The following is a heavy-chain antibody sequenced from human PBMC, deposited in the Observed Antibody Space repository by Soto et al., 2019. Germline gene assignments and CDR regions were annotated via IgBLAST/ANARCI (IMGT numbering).Heavy chain of an antibody. V-gene: IGHV3-48*02. J-gene: IGHJ4*02. CDR1: GFTFSTSS. D-gene: IGHD3-3*01. Sequence: EVQLVESGGGLGQPGGSLRLSCVVSGFTFSTSSMNWVRQAPGKGLEWVSYISSSGNTIYADSVKGRFTISRDNAKNSLYLQMNSLRDEDTAMYYCARVIWSGYLTSDYWGQGTRVTVSS. CDR2: ISSSGNTI. CDR3: ARVIWSGYLTSDY.